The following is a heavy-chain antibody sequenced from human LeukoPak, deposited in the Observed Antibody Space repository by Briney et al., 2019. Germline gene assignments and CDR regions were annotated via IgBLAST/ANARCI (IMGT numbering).Heavy chain of an antibody. D-gene: IGHD1-26*01. Sequence: GESLKISCKGSGYSFTSYWIGWVREMPGKGLEWMGIIYPGDSDTRYSPSFQGQVTISADKSISTAYLQWSSLKASDTAMYYCARQRVVGGSSLYFDYWGQGTLVTVSS. J-gene: IGHJ4*02. V-gene: IGHV5-51*01. CDR1: GYSFTSYW. CDR3: ARQRVVGGSSLYFDY. CDR2: IYPGDSDT.